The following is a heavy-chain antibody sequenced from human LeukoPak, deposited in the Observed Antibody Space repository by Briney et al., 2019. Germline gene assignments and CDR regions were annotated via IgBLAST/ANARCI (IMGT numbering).Heavy chain of an antibody. D-gene: IGHD1-1*01. V-gene: IGHV3-30-3*01. J-gene: IGHJ6*02. CDR3: ARDQRAGYYYYYYGMDV. CDR2: ISYDGSNK. CDR1: GFTFSSYA. Sequence: GRSLRLSCAASGFTFSSYAVHWVRQAPGKGLEWVAVISYDGSNKYYADSVKGRFTISRDNSKNTLYLQMNSLRAEDTAVYYCARDQRAGYYYYYYGMDVWGQGTTVTVSS.